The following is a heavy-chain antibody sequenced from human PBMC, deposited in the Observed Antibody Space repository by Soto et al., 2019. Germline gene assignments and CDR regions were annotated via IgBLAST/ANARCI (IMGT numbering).Heavy chain of an antibody. CDR2: IYPGDSDT. D-gene: IGHD3-16*01. CDR1: GYSFTIYW. J-gene: IGHJ3*02. CDR3: ARHLYSYRWMGAFDI. V-gene: IGHV5-51*01. Sequence: GESLKISCKGSGYSFTIYWIGWVRQRPGKGLEWMGIIYPGDSDTRYSPSFQGQVTISADKSISTAYLQWSSLKASDTAMYYCARHLYSYRWMGAFDIWGQGTMVTVSS.